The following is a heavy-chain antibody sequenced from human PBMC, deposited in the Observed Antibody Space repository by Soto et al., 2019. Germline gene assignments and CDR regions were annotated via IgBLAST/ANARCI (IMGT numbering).Heavy chain of an antibody. D-gene: IGHD2-2*01. J-gene: IGHJ1*01. CDR2: INPIGTT. Sequence: NPSETLSLTCAVYGGSLSSYYWSWIRQPPGKGLEWIGEINPIGTTNYNPSLKSRVTISVDTSKNQFSLKLSSVTAADTAEYHCALAPAAHILHWGQGTLVTVSS. V-gene: IGHV4-34*01. CDR1: GGSLSSYY. CDR3: ALAPAAHILH.